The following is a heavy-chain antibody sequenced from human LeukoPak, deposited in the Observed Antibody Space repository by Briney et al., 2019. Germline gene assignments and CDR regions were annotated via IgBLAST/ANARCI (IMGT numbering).Heavy chain of an antibody. CDR3: ARFRMPPVLRYFDWLLMEGYIDY. CDR2: ISYDGSNK. CDR1: GFTFSSYA. D-gene: IGHD3-9*01. Sequence: GGSLRLSCAASGFTFSSYAMHWVRQAPGKGLEWVAVISYDGSNKYYADSVKGRFTISRDNSKNTLYLQMNSLRAEDTAVYYCARFRMPPVLRYFDWLLMEGYIDYWGQGTLVTVSS. J-gene: IGHJ4*02. V-gene: IGHV3-30*04.